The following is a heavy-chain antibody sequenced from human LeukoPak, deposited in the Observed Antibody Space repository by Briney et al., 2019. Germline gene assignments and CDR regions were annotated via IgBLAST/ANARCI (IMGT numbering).Heavy chain of an antibody. Sequence: PSETLSLTCTVSGCSISSYYWSWIRQPAGKGLEWIGRIYTGGSTNYNPSLKSRVTMSVDTSKNQFSLKLSSVTAADTAVYYCAREIMASSGYHPTLDYYYMDVWGKGTTVTVSS. CDR3: AREIMASSGYHPTLDYYYMDV. J-gene: IGHJ6*03. CDR2: IYTGGST. V-gene: IGHV4-4*07. D-gene: IGHD3-22*01. CDR1: GCSISSYY.